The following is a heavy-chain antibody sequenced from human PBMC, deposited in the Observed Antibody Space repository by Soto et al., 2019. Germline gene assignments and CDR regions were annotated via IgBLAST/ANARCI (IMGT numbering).Heavy chain of an antibody. CDR3: ARLARQGIAAAGKNWFDP. J-gene: IGHJ5*02. CDR1: GGSISSSSSY. D-gene: IGHD6-13*01. V-gene: IGHV4-39*01. CDR2: IYYSGST. Sequence: SETLSLTCTVSGGSISSSSSYWGWIRQPPGKGLEWIGSIYYSGSTYYNPSLKSRVTISVDTSKNQFSLKLSSVTAADTAVYYCARLARQGIAAAGKNWFDPWGQGTLVTVSS.